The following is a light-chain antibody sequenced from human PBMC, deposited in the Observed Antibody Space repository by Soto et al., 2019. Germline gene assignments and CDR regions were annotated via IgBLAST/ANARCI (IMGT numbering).Light chain of an antibody. V-gene: IGKV1-39*01. Sequence: DIQMTQSPSSLSASVGDRVTITCRASQGISTWLAWYQQKAGKAPNLLIYGASNLHSGVPSRFSGSRSGTDYTLTISSLQPEDFATYYCQQSDRTPPFGQGTRLEI. J-gene: IGKJ5*01. CDR2: GAS. CDR1: QGISTW. CDR3: QQSDRTPP.